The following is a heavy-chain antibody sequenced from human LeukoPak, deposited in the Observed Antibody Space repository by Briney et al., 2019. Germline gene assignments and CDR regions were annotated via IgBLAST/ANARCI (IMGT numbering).Heavy chain of an antibody. D-gene: IGHD3-10*01. CDR3: ARAGHRRYYYTSGSAFDP. CDR2: ISAYNGNT. J-gene: IGHJ5*02. CDR1: GYTFTNYG. V-gene: IGHV1-18*01. Sequence: GASVKVSCKASGYTFTNYGISWVRQAPGQGLEWMGWISAYNGNTHYAQNHQGRVTMTTDTSTSTAYMELKSLRSDDTAVYYCARAGHRRYYYTSGSAFDPWGQGTLVTVSS.